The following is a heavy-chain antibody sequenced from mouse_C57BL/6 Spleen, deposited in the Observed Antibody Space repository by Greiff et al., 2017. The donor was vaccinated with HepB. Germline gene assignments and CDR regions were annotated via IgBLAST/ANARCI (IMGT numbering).Heavy chain of an antibody. CDR3: AREGGYYDYDFDY. Sequence: QVQLQQPGAELVKPGASVKMSCKASGYTFTSYWITWVKQRPGQGLEWIGDIYPGSGSTNYNEKFKSKATLTVDTSSSTAYMQLSSLTSEDSAVYYCAREGGYYDYDFDYWGQGTTLTVSS. CDR1: GYTFTSYW. D-gene: IGHD2-4*01. V-gene: IGHV1-55*01. J-gene: IGHJ2*01. CDR2: IYPGSGST.